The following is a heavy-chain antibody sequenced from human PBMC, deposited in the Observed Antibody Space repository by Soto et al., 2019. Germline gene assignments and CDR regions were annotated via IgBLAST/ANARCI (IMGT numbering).Heavy chain of an antibody. V-gene: IGHV6-1*01. Sequence: SPTLSLTCVISGDSVSSNSAAWNLIRQSPSRGLEWLGRTYHRSKWYNDYAVSVKSRVSINPDTSKNQFSLQLNSVTPEDTAVYYCARDPGIAVAGTAYYFDYWGQGTLVTVSS. J-gene: IGHJ4*02. D-gene: IGHD6-19*01. CDR1: GDSVSSNSAA. CDR3: ARDPGIAVAGTAYYFDY. CDR2: TYHRSKWYN.